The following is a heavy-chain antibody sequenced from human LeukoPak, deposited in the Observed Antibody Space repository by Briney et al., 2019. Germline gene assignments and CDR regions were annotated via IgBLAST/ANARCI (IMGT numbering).Heavy chain of an antibody. D-gene: IGHD3-10*01. J-gene: IGHJ6*02. CDR2: INPSGGST. CDR1: GYHLINYY. Sequence: APVKGSFQASGYHLINYYMHWGRPAPGQGVEWMGIINPSGGSTTYAQKIQGRVTLTRDTSTSTVYMELSSLRSEDTSVYYCAREGYGSGRRLGMDVWGQGTTVTVSS. CDR3: AREGYGSGRRLGMDV. V-gene: IGHV1-46*01.